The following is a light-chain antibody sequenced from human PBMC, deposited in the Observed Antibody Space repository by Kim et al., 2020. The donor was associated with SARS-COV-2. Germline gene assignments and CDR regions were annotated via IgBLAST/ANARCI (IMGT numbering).Light chain of an antibody. CDR1: KSISSH. V-gene: IGKV1-39*01. Sequence: ASVEDRVTITCRTTKSISSHLNWYQQKPGRAPKLLISAASTLQGGVPSRLSGSGSETDFTLTISSLQPEDFATYFCQHSYITPFTFGAGTKVDIK. J-gene: IGKJ3*01. CDR2: AAS. CDR3: QHSYITPFT.